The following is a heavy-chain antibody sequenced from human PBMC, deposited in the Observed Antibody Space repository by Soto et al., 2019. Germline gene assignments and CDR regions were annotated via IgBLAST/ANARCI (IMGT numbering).Heavy chain of an antibody. Sequence: SETLSLTCSVSGGSISSYYWSWIRQPPGKGLEWIGCIYYSGSTNYNPSLKSRVTISVDTSKNQFSLKLSSVTAADTAVYYCARHRAVAGGLEYWGQGTLVTVSS. CDR3: ARHRAVAGGLEY. V-gene: IGHV4-59*08. D-gene: IGHD6-19*01. CDR1: GGSISSYY. J-gene: IGHJ4*02. CDR2: IYYSGST.